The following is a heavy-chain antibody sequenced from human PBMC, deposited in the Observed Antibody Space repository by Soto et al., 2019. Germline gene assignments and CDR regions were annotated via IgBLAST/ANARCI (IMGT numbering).Heavy chain of an antibody. Sequence: SXKVYFQASGGTXSSYASGSVRQAPGQGLEWSGGIIPIFGTANYAQKFQGRVTITADESTSTAYMGLSSLRSEDTAVYYCARDHYYYGMDVWGQGTTVTVSS. CDR1: GGTXSSYA. CDR3: ARDHYYYGMDV. V-gene: IGHV1-69*13. CDR2: IIPIFGTA. J-gene: IGHJ6*02.